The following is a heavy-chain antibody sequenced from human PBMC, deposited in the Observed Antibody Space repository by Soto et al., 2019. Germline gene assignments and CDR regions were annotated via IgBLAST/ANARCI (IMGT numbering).Heavy chain of an antibody. CDR2: IGTDGNT. CDR3: VRKYPGTRPFDY. J-gene: IGHJ4*01. CDR1: GFTFNSYA. Sequence: PXESLRLSCAASGFTFNSYAMNGVRQAPGKGLAWVSAIGTDGNTYYANSVKGRFTISRDNSRTTLYLQMNSLRVEDTALYYCVRKYPGTRPFDYWGQGTLVTVSS. V-gene: IGHV3-23*01. D-gene: IGHD2-2*01.